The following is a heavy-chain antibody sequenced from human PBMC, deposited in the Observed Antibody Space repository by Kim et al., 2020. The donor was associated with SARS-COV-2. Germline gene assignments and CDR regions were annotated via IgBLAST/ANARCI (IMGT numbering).Heavy chain of an antibody. D-gene: IGHD3-3*01. V-gene: IGHV4-34*01. CDR3: ARYDF. CDR2: IDHSGSA. CDR1: GGSFSGYY. Sequence: SETLSLTCAVYGGSFSGYYWTWIRQPPGKGLEWIGDIDHSGSANYNPSLKSRVTISIDTSNNQFSLKMNSVTAADTAVYYCARYDFWSRGTPVTVSS. J-gene: IGHJ4*02.